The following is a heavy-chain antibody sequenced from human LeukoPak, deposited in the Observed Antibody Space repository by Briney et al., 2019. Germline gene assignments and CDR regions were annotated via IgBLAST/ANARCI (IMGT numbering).Heavy chain of an antibody. D-gene: IGHD3-10*01. J-gene: IGHJ4*02. Sequence: PSQTLSLTSTAPAFSTSSGTYEFTWIRQPAGKGLEWIGHIYTSGATSYNPSLQSRVTISVDTSKHEFSLKLTSLMAGDTAVYYCWRTGGGVGWFGSIDSWGQGTLVTVSS. CDR1: AFSTSSGTYE. V-gene: IGHV4-61*09. CDR3: WRTGGGVGWFGSIDS. CDR2: IYTSGAT.